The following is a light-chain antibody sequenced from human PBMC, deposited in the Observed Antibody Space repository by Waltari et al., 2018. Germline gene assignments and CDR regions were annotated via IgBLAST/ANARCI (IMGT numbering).Light chain of an antibody. CDR2: DDT. V-gene: IGLV3-21*02. Sequence: SYVLTQPPSVSVPPGHSARISCAGQNIRSQTVHWYQHRPGQAPVLVIYDDTVRPSGIPDRISGSDTATLTIARVEAGDEADYYCQVWDSSGDHPVFGGGTRLTVL. CDR1: NIRSQT. CDR3: QVWDSSGDHPV. J-gene: IGLJ2*01.